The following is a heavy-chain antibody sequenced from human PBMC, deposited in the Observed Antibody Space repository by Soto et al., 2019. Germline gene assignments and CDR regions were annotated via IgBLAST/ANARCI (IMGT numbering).Heavy chain of an antibody. CDR2: INHSGST. V-gene: IGHV4-34*01. CDR3: ASFGERYGSGSYYSDYYYGMDV. J-gene: IGHJ6*02. D-gene: IGHD3-10*01. CDR1: GGSFSGYY. Sequence: SETLSLTCAVYGGSFSGYYWSWIRQPPGKGLEWIGEINHSGSTNYNPSLKSRVTISVDTSKNQYSLKLSSVTAADTVVYYCASFGERYGSGSYYSDYYYGMDVWGQGTTVTVSS.